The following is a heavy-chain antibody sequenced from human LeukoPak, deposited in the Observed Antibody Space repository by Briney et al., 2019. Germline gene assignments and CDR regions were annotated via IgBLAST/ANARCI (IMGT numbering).Heavy chain of an antibody. V-gene: IGHV3-7*01. CDR3: ARDPFPAYYFDY. CDR2: INEDGSEK. Sequence: GGSLRLSCAASGFSFSRYWMSWVRQAPGKGLECVANINEDGSEKYYVDSVKGRFTISRDNAKNSLYLQMNSLRAEDTAVYYCARDPFPAYYFDYWGQGTLVTVSS. CDR1: GFSFSRYW. J-gene: IGHJ4*02.